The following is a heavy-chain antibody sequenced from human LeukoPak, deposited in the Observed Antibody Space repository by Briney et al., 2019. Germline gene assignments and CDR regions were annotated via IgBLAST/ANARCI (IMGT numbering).Heavy chain of an antibody. CDR1: GFTFSDYW. Sequence: GGSLRLSCAASGFTFSDYWMSWVRQAPGKGLEWVSGISWNSGSIGYADSVKGRFTISRDNVKKLMYLQMNSLRAEDTAVYYCARDRDRGYDAFDIWGQGTMVTVSS. J-gene: IGHJ3*02. CDR3: ARDRDRGYDAFDI. V-gene: IGHV3-20*04. D-gene: IGHD3-22*01. CDR2: ISWNSGSI.